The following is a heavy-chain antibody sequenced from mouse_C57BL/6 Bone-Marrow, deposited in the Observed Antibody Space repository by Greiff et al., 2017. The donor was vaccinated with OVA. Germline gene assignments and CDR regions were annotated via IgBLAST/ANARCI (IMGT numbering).Heavy chain of an antibody. Sequence: EVQLVESGGGLVKPGGSLILSCAASGFTFSDYGMHWVRQAPEKGLEWVAYISSGSSTIYYADTVKGRFTISRDNAKNTLFLQMTSLRSEDTAMYYCARDYPIPYWGQGTLVTVSA. J-gene: IGHJ3*01. CDR1: GFTFSDYG. V-gene: IGHV5-17*01. D-gene: IGHD6-5*01. CDR2: ISSGSSTI. CDR3: ARDYPIPY.